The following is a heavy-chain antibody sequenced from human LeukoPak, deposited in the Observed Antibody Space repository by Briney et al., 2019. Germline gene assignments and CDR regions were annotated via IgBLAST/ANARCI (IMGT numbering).Heavy chain of an antibody. Sequence: PSVTLSLTCAVYGGSFSGYYWSWIRQPPGKGLEWIGEINHSGSTNYNPSLKSRVTISVDTSKNQFSLKLSSVTAADTAVYYCARISRGAHFDYWGQGTLVTVSS. CDR1: GGSFSGYY. V-gene: IGHV4-34*01. D-gene: IGHD5-12*01. CDR3: ARISRGAHFDY. CDR2: INHSGST. J-gene: IGHJ4*02.